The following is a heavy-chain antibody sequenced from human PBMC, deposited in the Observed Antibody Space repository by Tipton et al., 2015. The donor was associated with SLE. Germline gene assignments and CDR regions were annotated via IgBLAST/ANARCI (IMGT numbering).Heavy chain of an antibody. Sequence: QSGAEVQKPGASVKVSCEASGYSFTGYYLHWVRQAPGQGLEWMGRINPKSGGTNYAQKFQGRVTMTRDTSISTAYMELSGLRSDDTAIYYCAKEEGIVGAPFDYWGQGTLVTVSS. J-gene: IGHJ4*02. CDR3: AKEEGIVGAPFDY. V-gene: IGHV1-2*06. D-gene: IGHD1-26*01. CDR1: GYSFTGYY. CDR2: INPKSGGT.